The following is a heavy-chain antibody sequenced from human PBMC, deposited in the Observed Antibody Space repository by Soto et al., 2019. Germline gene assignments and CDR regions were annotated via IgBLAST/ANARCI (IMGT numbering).Heavy chain of an antibody. CDR3: AKDKALDSSSWYFDY. V-gene: IGHV3-23*01. Sequence: PGGSLRLSCAASGFTFSSYAMSWVRQAPGKGLEWVSAISGSGGSTYYADSVKGRFTISRDNSKNTLYLQMNSLRAEDTAVYYCAKDKALDSSSWYFDYWGQGTLVTVSS. CDR2: ISGSGGST. D-gene: IGHD6-13*01. CDR1: GFTFSSYA. J-gene: IGHJ4*02.